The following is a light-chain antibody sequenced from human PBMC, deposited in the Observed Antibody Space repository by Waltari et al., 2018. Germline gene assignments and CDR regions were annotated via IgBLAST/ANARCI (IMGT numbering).Light chain of an antibody. Sequence: IVLPQSPAPLSLSPGERATLPCRASQSVSSYLAWYQQKPGQAPRLLIYDASNRATGIPARFSGSGSGTDFTLTISSLEPEDFAVYYCQQRSNWPPVLTFGGGTKVEIK. CDR3: QQRSNWPPVLT. J-gene: IGKJ4*01. V-gene: IGKV3-11*01. CDR2: DAS. CDR1: QSVSSY.